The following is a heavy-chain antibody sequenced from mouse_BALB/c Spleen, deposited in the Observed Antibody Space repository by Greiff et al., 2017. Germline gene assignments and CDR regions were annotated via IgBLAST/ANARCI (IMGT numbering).Heavy chain of an antibody. CDR2: ISSGGSYT. Sequence: EVHLVESGGGLVKPGGSLKLSCAASGFTFSSYAMSWVRQSPEKRLEWVAEISSGGSYTYYPDTVTGRFTISRDNAKNTLYLEMSSLRSEDTAMYYCARGGLPWYFDVWGAGTTVTVSS. CDR1: GFTFSSYA. D-gene: IGHD3-3*01. CDR3: ARGGLPWYFDV. J-gene: IGHJ1*01. V-gene: IGHV5-9-4*01.